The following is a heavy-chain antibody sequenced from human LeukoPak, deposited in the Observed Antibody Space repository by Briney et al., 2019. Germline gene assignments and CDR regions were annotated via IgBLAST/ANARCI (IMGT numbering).Heavy chain of an antibody. V-gene: IGHV1-2*04. CDR1: GYTFTGYY. D-gene: IGHD6-13*01. CDR3: ARGATGIAAARDAFDI. Sequence: GASVKVSCKASGYTFTGYYMHWVRQAPGQGLEWMGWINPNSGGTNYAQKFQGWVTMTRDTSISTAYMELSRLRSDDTAVYYCARGATGIAAARDAFDIWGQGTMVTVSS. CDR2: INPNSGGT. J-gene: IGHJ3*02.